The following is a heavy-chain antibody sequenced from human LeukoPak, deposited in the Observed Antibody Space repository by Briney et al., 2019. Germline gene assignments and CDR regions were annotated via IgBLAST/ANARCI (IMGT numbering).Heavy chain of an antibody. CDR2: IKQDGSER. D-gene: IGHD5-12*01. Sequence: GGSLRLSCAASGFIFSNYWMTWVRQAPGKGLEWVANIKQDGSERHYVDSVKDRFTISRDNAKNSLYLQMDSLRAEDTAVYYCARDWGSTGYDLYVSWGQGTLVTVSS. V-gene: IGHV3-7*01. CDR1: GFIFSNYW. CDR3: ARDWGSTGYDLYVS. J-gene: IGHJ5*02.